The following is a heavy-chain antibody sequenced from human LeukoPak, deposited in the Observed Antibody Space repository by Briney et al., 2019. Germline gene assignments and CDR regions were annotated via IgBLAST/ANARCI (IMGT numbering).Heavy chain of an antibody. V-gene: IGHV4-34*01. CDR1: GGSFSGYY. CDR3: ARSPGYCSGGSCEHNWFDP. J-gene: IGHJ5*02. D-gene: IGHD2-15*01. CDR2: INHSGST. Sequence: SETLSLTCAVYGGSFSGYYWSWIRQPPGKGLEWIGEINHSGSTNYNPSLKSRVTISVDTSKKQFSLKLSSVTAADTAVYYCARSPGYCSGGSCEHNWFDPWGQGTLVTVSS.